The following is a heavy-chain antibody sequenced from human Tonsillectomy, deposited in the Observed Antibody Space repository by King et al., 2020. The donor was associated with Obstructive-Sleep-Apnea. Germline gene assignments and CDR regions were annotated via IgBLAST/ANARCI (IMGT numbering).Heavy chain of an antibody. CDR1: GINFNYAW. D-gene: IGHD1-26*01. CDR2: IKSKTDSGTI. CDR3: TTAGGTPK. V-gene: IGHV3-15*01. J-gene: IGHJ4*02. Sequence: VQLVESGGGLVKPGGSLRLSCAASGINFNYAWMNWVRQSPGKGLEWVGRIKSKTDSGTIYYAAPVKGRFTISRDDSKNTLYLQMNGLKIEDTAVYYCTTAGGTPKWGRGTLVTVSS.